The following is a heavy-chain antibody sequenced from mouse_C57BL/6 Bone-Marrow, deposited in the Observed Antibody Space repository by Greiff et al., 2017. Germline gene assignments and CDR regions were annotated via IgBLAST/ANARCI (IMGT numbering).Heavy chain of an antibody. CDR1: GYAFTNYL. J-gene: IGHJ3*01. V-gene: IGHV1-54*01. Sequence: QVQLKQSGAELVRPGTSVKVSCKASGYAFTNYLIEWVKQRPGQGLEWIGVINPGSGGTNYNEKFKGKATLTADKSSSTAYMQLSSLTSEDSAVYFCARVYGNYPAWFAYWGQGTLVTVSA. CDR3: ARVYGNYPAWFAY. D-gene: IGHD2-1*01. CDR2: INPGSGGT.